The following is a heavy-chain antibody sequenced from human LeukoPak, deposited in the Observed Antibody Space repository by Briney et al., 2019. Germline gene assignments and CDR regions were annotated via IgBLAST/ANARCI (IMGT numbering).Heavy chain of an antibody. CDR1: GSSISSYY. J-gene: IGHJ4*02. Sequence: SETLSLTCTISGSSISSYYWSWIRQPPGKGLEWIGCIYYTGSTNYNPSLKSRVTISLDPYKNQFSLKLSSVTAADTAGYYCVRTGGGGSGYWGQGTLVTVSS. CDR3: VRTGGGGSGY. V-gene: IGHV4-59*01. CDR2: IYYTGST. D-gene: IGHD3-16*01.